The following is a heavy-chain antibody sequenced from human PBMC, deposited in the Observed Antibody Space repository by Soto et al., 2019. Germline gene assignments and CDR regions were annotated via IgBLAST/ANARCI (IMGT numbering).Heavy chain of an antibody. J-gene: IGHJ3*02. Sequence: EVQLVESGGGLVQPGGSLRLSCAASGFTFSSYEMNWVRLAPGKGLEWVSYISSSGSTTNYAEPVKGRFTISRDNAKHSLYLQRSSLRAEDTAVYYCATRSGGGGAFDIWGQGTMVTVSS. CDR3: ATRSGGGGAFDI. D-gene: IGHD3-10*01. V-gene: IGHV3-48*03. CDR1: GFTFSSYE. CDR2: ISSSGSTT.